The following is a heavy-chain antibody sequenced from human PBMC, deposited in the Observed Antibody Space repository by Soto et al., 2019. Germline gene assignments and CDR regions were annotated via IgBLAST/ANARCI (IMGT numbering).Heavy chain of an antibody. V-gene: IGHV6-1*01. CDR2: TYYRSKWYN. J-gene: IGHJ6*02. Sequence: SETLSLTCVISVYSVSSTSAAWNWIIQSPSRGLEWLGRTYYRSKWYNDYAVSVKSRIPINPDTSKNQFSLQLNSVTPEDTAVYYCARDLTIVAVVHHYYYYGMEVWGQGTTGSVSS. D-gene: IGHD3-3*01. CDR3: ARDLTIVAVVHHYYYYGMEV. CDR1: VYSVSSTSAA.